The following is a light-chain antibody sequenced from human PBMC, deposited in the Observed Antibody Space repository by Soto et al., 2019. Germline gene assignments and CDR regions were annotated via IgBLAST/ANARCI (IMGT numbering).Light chain of an antibody. CDR1: QSISFY. J-gene: IGKJ1*01. CDR2: AAS. Sequence: DIHMTQSPSSLSASVGDRVTITCRASQSISFYLNWYQQKPGKAPELLIYAASSLQSGVPSRFSGSGSGTDFTLSISSLQPEDFATYFCQQSYSTPRTFGQGTKVDIK. CDR3: QQSYSTPRT. V-gene: IGKV1-39*01.